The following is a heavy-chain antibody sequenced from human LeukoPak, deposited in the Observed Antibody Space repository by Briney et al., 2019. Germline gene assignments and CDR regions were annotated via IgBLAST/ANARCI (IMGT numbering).Heavy chain of an antibody. D-gene: IGHD6-19*01. V-gene: IGHV4-31*03. J-gene: IGHJ4*02. CDR1: GGSISSGGYY. Sequence: SETLSLTCTVSGGSISSGGYYWSWIRQHPGKGLEWIGYIYYSGSTYCNPSLKSRVTISVDTSKNQFSLKLSSVTAADTAVYYCARVLPSSGCHDYWGQGTLVTVSS. CDR2: IYYSGST. CDR3: ARVLPSSGCHDY.